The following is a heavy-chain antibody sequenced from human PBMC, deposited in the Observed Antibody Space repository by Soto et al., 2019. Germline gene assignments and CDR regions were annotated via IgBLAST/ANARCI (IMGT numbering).Heavy chain of an antibody. CDR1: GYTFTSYD. Sequence: ASVKVSCKASGYTFTSYDINWVRQATGQGLEWMGWMNPNSGNTGYAQKFQGRVTMTRNTSISTAYMELSSLRSEDTAVYYCARGPLPLRYFDWLSPACFDFWGQGTLVPVSS. CDR2: MNPNSGNT. V-gene: IGHV1-8*01. CDR3: ARGPLPLRYFDWLSPACFDF. J-gene: IGHJ4*02. D-gene: IGHD3-9*01.